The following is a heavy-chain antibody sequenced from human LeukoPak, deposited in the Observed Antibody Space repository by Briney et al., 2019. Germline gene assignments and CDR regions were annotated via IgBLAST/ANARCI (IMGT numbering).Heavy chain of an antibody. D-gene: IGHD4-17*01. CDR1: GFTFSSYA. V-gene: IGHV3-7*01. CDR3: ATGGVTTVTA. Sequence: GGSLRLSCAASGFTFSSYAMSWVRQAPGKGLEWVANIKQDGTEKYYVDSVKGRFTISRDNSKKSLYLQMNTLRAEDTAVYYCATGGVTTVTAWGQGTLVTVSS. CDR2: IKQDGTEK. J-gene: IGHJ4*02.